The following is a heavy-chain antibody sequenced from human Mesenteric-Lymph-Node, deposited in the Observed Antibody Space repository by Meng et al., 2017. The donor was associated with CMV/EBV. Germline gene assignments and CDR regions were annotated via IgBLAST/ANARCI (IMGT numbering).Heavy chain of an antibody. CDR2: VNRNGGPT. D-gene: IGHD3-16*01. V-gene: IGHV3-20*04. CDR3: ARDGGKYFHYGLDV. CDR1: GFTLVDFG. J-gene: IGHJ6*02. Sequence: GESLKISCEVSGFTLVDFGMAWGRQTPGRGLEWVSSVNRNGGPTRDAGSVEGRFTMSRDYAKNSLYLQMNSIRAEDTALYFCARDGGKYFHYGLDVWGQGTTVTVSS.